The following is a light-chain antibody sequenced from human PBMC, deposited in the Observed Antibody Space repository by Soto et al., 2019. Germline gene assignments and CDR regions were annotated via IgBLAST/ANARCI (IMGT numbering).Light chain of an antibody. J-gene: IGKJ3*01. CDR2: GAS. Sequence: EIVMTQSPATLSVSPGERATLSCRASQSVSSNLAWYQQKPGQAPRLLIYGASTRATGIPARFSGSGSGTEFPLTISSLQSEDFAFYYCQQYNNWPRTFGPGTKVDIK. CDR1: QSVSSN. CDR3: QQYNNWPRT. V-gene: IGKV3-15*01.